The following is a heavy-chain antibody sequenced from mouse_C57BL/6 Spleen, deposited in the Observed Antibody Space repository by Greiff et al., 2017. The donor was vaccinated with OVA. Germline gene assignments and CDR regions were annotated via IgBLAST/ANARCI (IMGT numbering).Heavy chain of an antibody. CDR1: GYTFTSYW. V-gene: IGHV1-52*01. J-gene: IGHJ3*01. CDR2: IDPSDSET. CDR3: ALIYYECDETQLAD. Sequence: VQLQQPGAELVRPGSSVKLSCKASGYTFTSYWMHWVKQRPIQGLEWIGNIDPSDSETHYNPKFTDKATLTVDKSSSTAYMQLSSLTSEDSAVYYCALIYYECDETQLADWGQGTLVTVSA. D-gene: IGHD2-4*01.